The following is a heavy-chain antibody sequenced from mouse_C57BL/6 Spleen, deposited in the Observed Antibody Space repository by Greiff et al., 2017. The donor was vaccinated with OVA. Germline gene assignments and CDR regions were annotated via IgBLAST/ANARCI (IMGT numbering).Heavy chain of an antibody. J-gene: IGHJ1*03. V-gene: IGHV7-1*01. CDR2: SRNKANDYTT. CDR1: GFTFSDFY. CDR3: ARAPYYGNNWYFDV. D-gene: IGHD2-10*01. Sequence: EVKLMESGGGLVQSGRSLRLSCATSGFTFSDFYMEWVRQAPGKGLEWIAASRNKANDYTTEYSASVKGRFIVSRDTSQSILYRQMNALRAEDTAIYYCARAPYYGNNWYFDVWGTGTTVTVSS.